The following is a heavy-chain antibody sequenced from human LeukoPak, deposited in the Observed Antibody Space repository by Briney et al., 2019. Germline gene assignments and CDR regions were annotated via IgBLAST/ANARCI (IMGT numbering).Heavy chain of an antibody. CDR3: AKDKGDCGGDCRYGMDV. D-gene: IGHD2-21*02. V-gene: IGHV3-30*18. J-gene: IGHJ6*02. Sequence: GRSLRLSCAASGFTLSPFGMHWVRRAPGKGLEWVAVISDDGGNKYYADSVKGRFTISRDNSKNTLYLQMTSLRPEDTAVYYCAKDKGDCGGDCRYGMDVWGQGTTVTVSS. CDR2: ISDDGGNK. CDR1: GFTLSPFG.